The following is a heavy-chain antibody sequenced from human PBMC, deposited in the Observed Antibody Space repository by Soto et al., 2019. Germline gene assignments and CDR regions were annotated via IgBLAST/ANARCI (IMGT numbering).Heavy chain of an antibody. CDR1: GFTFSSYA. CDR2: ISGSGGST. D-gene: IGHD3-22*01. V-gene: IGHV3-23*01. Sequence: GGSLRLSCAASGFTFSSYAMGWVRQAPGKGLEWVSAISGSGGSTYYADSVKGRFTISRDNSKNTLYLQMNSLRAEDTAVYYCAKDYYYYDSSGYYRKDYWGQGTLVTVSS. CDR3: AKDYYYYDSSGYYRKDY. J-gene: IGHJ4*02.